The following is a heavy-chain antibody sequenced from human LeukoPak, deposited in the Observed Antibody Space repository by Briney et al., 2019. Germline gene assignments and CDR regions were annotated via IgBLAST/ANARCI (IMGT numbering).Heavy chain of an antibody. CDR2: IIPIFGTA. J-gene: IGHJ4*02. V-gene: IGHV1-69*01. CDR1: GGTFSSYA. D-gene: IGHD6-13*01. Sequence: SVKVSCKASGGTFSSYAISWVRQAPGQGLEWMGGIIPIFGTADYAQKFQGRVTITADESTSTAYMELSSLRSEDTAVYYCARDLSAAAGTPIWGQGTLVTVSS. CDR3: ARDLSAAAGTPI.